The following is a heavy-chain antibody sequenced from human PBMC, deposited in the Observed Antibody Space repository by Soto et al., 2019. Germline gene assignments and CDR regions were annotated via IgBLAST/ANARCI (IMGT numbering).Heavy chain of an antibody. V-gene: IGHV1-69*01. CDR3: ARYQVRAVGFDY. D-gene: IGHD3-10*01. CDR1: GGTFSSYA. Sequence: QVQLVQSGAEVKKPGSSVKVSCTASGGTFSSYAISWVRQAPGQGLEWMGGIIPIFGTANYAQKFQGRVTITADESTSTAYTELSSLGPEDKAVYYWARYQVRAVGFDYWGQGTLVTVSS. CDR2: IIPIFGTA. J-gene: IGHJ4*02.